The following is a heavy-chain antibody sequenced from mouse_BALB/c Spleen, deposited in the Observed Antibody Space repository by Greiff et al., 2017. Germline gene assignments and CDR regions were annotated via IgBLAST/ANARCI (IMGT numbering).Heavy chain of an antibody. CDR3: ARKYGSYAWFAY. D-gene: IGHD2-10*02. CDR1: GYTFSSYW. Sequence: QVQLQQSGAELMKPGASVKISCKATGYTFSSYWIEWVKQRPGHGLEWIGEILPGSGSTNYNEKFKGKAPFTADTSSNTAYMQLSNLTSEDSAVYYCARKYGSYAWFAYWGQGTLVTVSA. CDR2: ILPGSGST. J-gene: IGHJ3*01. V-gene: IGHV1-9*01.